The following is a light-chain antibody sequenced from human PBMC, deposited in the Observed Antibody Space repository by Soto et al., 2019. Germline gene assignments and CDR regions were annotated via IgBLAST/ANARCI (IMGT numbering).Light chain of an antibody. J-gene: IGLJ2*01. Sequence: QSALTQPASVSGSPGQSITISYTGTSSDVGGYNYVSWYQQHPGKAPKLMIYEVSNRPSGVSNRFSGSKSGNTASLTISGLQAEDEADYYCSSYTSSSPVVFGGVTMLTVL. CDR2: EVS. V-gene: IGLV2-14*01. CDR1: SSDVGGYNY. CDR3: SSYTSSSPVV.